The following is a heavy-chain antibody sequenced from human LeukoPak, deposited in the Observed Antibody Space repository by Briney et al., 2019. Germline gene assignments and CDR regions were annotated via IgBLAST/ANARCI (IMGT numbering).Heavy chain of an antibody. CDR3: ARRAGAYSHPYDY. J-gene: IGHJ4*02. CDR2: IYSDNT. D-gene: IGHD4/OR15-4a*01. Sequence: PGGSLRLSCTLSGFTVSSNSMSSVRPAPRKGLEWVSFIYSDNTHYSDSVKGRFTISRDNSKNTLYLQMISLSAEDTAVYYCARRAGAYSHPYDYWGQGTLVTVSS. CDR1: GFTVSSNS. V-gene: IGHV3-53*01.